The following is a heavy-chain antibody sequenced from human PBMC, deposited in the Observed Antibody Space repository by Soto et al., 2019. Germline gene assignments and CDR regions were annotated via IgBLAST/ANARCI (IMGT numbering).Heavy chain of an antibody. Sequence: PGGSLRFSCAASGFTFSSYAMHWVRQAPGKGLEWVAVISYDGSNKYYADSVKGRFTISRDNSKNTLYLQMNSLRAEDTAVYYCARETEALDCWGQGTLVTVSS. CDR2: ISYDGSNK. V-gene: IGHV3-30-3*01. CDR3: ARETEALDC. CDR1: GFTFSSYA. J-gene: IGHJ4*02.